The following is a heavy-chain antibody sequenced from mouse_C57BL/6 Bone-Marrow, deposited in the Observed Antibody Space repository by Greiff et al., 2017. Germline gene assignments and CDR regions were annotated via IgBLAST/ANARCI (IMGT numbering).Heavy chain of an antibody. D-gene: IGHD2-4*01. Sequence: QVQLQQSGPGLVQPSQSLSITCTVSGFSLTSYGVHWVRQSPGKGLEWLGVIWRGGSTDYNAAFMSRLSITKDNSKSQVFFKMNSLQADDTAIYYCAKTDYDGLYYYAMDYWGQGTSVTVSS. CDR2: IWRGGST. V-gene: IGHV2-5*01. CDR3: AKTDYDGLYYYAMDY. J-gene: IGHJ4*01. CDR1: GFSLTSYG.